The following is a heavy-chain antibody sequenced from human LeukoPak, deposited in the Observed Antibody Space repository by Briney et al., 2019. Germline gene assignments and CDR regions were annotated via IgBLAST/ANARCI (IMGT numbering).Heavy chain of an antibody. V-gene: IGHV3-7*01. Sequence: GGSLRLSCAASGFTFSTYWMSWVRQAPGKGLEWVANIKQDGSEKYYVDPVKGRFTISRDNAKNSLYLQMNSLRAEDTAVYYCARDLLQPEYGSGSIMDVWGQETTVTVSS. D-gene: IGHD3-10*01. J-gene: IGHJ6*02. CDR1: GFTFSTYW. CDR2: IKQDGSEK. CDR3: ARDLLQPEYGSGSIMDV.